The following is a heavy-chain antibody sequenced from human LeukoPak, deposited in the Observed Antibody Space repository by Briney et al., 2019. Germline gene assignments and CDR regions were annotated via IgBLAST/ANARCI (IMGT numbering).Heavy chain of an antibody. CDR3: AGGWELGLDI. V-gene: IGHV3-30-3*01. J-gene: IGHJ3*02. CDR1: GFTFSSYA. Sequence: GGSLRLSCAASGFTFSSYAMHWVRQAPGKGLEWVAVISYDGSNKYYADSVEGRFTISRDNSKSTLYLQMNSLRAEDTAVYYCAGGWELGLDIWGQGTMVTVSS. CDR2: ISYDGSNK. D-gene: IGHD1-26*01.